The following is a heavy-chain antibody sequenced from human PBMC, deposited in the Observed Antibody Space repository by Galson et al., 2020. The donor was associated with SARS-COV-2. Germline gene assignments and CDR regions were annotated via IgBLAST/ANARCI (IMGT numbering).Heavy chain of an antibody. D-gene: IGHD4-17*01. CDR3: ARDDYGEKFDF. V-gene: IGHV4-4*07. CDR2: ISTTGTT. Sequence: PSETLSLTCTLSGDSINNYFWSWIRQPAGRGLEWIGRISTTGTTNYNPSVRSRVTMSVDTSKNMFSLRLTSVTAADTAIYYCARDDYGEKFDFWGQGTLVTVSS. J-gene: IGHJ4*02. CDR1: GDSINNYF.